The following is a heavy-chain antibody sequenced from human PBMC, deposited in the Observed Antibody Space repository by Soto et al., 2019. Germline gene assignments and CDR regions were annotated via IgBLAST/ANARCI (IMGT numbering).Heavy chain of an antibody. CDR3: ARNHIAASGTSAYDI. V-gene: IGHV3-11*06. D-gene: IGHD6-13*01. CDR2: ISPSSSYT. J-gene: IGHJ3*02. CDR1: GFTFSDHY. Sequence: QVQLVESGGGMVKPGGSLRLSCAASGFTFSDHYMSWIRQAPGKGLEWVSYISPSSSYTNYAVSVKGRFTISRDNAKNSVYLQMNSLRAEDTAVYYCARNHIAASGTSAYDIWGQGTMVTVSS.